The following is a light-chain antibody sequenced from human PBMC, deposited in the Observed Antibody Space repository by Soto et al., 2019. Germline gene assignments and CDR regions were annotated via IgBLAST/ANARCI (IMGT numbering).Light chain of an antibody. CDR1: QSVSID. V-gene: IGKV3D-15*01. J-gene: IGKJ4*01. CDR3: QQYGISPFT. Sequence: EIVMTQSPATLSVSPGERATLSCRASQSVSIDLAWYQQKPGQAPRLLIFDASTRATGIPDRFSGGGSETDFTLTISRLESEDSAVYYCQQYGISPFTFGGGTKVDIK. CDR2: DAS.